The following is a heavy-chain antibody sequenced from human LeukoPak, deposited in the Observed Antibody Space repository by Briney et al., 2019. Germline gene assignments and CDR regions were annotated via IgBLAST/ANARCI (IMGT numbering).Heavy chain of an antibody. V-gene: IGHV3-7*03. J-gene: IGHJ4*02. CDR1: GFTFSSYW. CDR3: ARRGNRLAGAGTDY. D-gene: IGHD6-13*01. CDR2: IKEDGSEK. Sequence: GGSLRLSCAASGFTFSSYWMSWVRQAPGKGLEWVANIKEDGSEKYYVDSVKGRFTISRDNAKNSLFLQMNSLRAEDTAVYYCARRGNRLAGAGTDYWGQGTLVTVSS.